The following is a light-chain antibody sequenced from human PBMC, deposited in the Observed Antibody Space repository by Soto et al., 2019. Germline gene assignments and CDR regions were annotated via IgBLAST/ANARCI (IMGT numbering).Light chain of an antibody. CDR2: LAS. CDR1: QDISTY. J-gene: IGKJ1*01. CDR3: QQLDSDPPWT. V-gene: IGKV1-9*01. Sequence: IQLTQSPSSLSASVGDRVTITCRASQDISTYLAWYQQNPGRAPKLLIYLASNLHTGVPSRFSGSGAGTELTLTISSLQPEDVATYYCQQLDSDPPWTFGQGTRVESK.